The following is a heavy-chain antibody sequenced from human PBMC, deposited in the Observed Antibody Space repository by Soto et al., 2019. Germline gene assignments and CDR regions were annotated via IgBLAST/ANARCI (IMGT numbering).Heavy chain of an antibody. CDR2: IYYSGNT. V-gene: IGHV4-30-4*01. CDR1: GGSISSGYYY. Sequence: ASETLSLTCSVSGGSISSGYYYWSWIRQPPGKGLEWIGNIYYSGNTYYNPSLKSRLIISIDTSKNQFSLNVGSVTAADTGVYYCASFSLYAMDVWGQGTTIIVS. CDR3: ASFSLYAMDV. J-gene: IGHJ6*02.